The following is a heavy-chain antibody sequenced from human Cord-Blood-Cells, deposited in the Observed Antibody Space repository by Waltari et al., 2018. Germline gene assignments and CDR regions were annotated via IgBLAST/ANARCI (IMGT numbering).Heavy chain of an antibody. Sequence: QVQLVQSGAEVKKPGASVKVSCKASGYTFTSYTMHWVRQSPGQRLEWMGWINAGNGNTKYSQKFQSRVTITRDTSASTAYMELSSLRSEDTAVYYCATGYCSGGSCSYYFDYWGQGTLVTVSS. CDR2: INAGNGNT. D-gene: IGHD2-15*01. CDR1: GYTFTSYT. CDR3: ATGYCSGGSCSYYFDY. J-gene: IGHJ4*02. V-gene: IGHV1-3*01.